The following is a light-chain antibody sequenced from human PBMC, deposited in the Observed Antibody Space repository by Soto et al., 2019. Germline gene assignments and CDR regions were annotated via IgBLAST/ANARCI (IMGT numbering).Light chain of an antibody. CDR1: SSDVGGYDF. J-gene: IGLJ1*01. CDR2: EVT. Sequence: QSALTQPASVSGSPGQSITISCTGTSSDVGGYDFVSWYQQHPGKAPKLMIYEVTNRPSGLSNRFSGSKSGNTASLTISGLQADDEADYYCCSYTDSRTHIFGSGTKVTVL. CDR3: CSYTDSRTHI. V-gene: IGLV2-14*01.